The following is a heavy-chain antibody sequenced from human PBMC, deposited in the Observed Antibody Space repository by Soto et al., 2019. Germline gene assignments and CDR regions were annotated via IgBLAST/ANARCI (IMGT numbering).Heavy chain of an antibody. Sequence: GASVKVSCKASGYTFTSYDINWVRQATGQGLEWMGWMNPNSGNTGYAQKCQGRFTISRDNSNNTLYLQMNSLRAEDTAVYYCAKTPGVITVITSFDHWGQGTTVTVSS. J-gene: IGHJ4*02. CDR3: AKTPGVITVITSFDH. CDR2: MNPNSGNT. V-gene: IGHV1-8*01. D-gene: IGHD3-16*01. CDR1: GYTFTSYD.